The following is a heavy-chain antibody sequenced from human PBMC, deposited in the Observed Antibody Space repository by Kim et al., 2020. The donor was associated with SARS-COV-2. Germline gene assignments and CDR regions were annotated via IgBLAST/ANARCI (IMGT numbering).Heavy chain of an antibody. D-gene: IGHD3-16*01. J-gene: IGHJ4*02. Sequence: GGSLRLSCAASGFTFSSYSMNWVRQAPGKGLEWVSSISSSSSSIYYADSVKGRFTISRDNAKNSLYLQMNSLRVEDTAVYYCGRDGGSTFPGYWGQGTLVTVSS. CDR1: GFTFSSYS. CDR3: GRDGGSTFPGY. CDR2: ISSSSSSI. V-gene: IGHV3-21*04.